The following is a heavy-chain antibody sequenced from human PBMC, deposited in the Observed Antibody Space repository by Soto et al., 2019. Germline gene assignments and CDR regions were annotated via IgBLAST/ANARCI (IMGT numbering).Heavy chain of an antibody. Sequence: EVQLVESGGGLVKPGESLRLSCAASGLNFNDAWMNWFRQAPGKEPEWVGRIKGKTEGETTDYAAPVKGRFTILRDDSRATLYLQMNSLKIEDTAVYHCTINSGRTWWAVWGQGTTVTVSS. CDR3: TINSGRTWWAV. V-gene: IGHV3-15*07. J-gene: IGHJ6*02. CDR1: GLNFNDAW. CDR2: IKGKTEGETT. D-gene: IGHD5-12*01.